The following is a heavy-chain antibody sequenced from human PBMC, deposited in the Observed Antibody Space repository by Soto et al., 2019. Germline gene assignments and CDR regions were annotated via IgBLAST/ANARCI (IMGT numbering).Heavy chain of an antibody. CDR1: GGTFSSYT. Sequence: QVQLVQSGAEVKKPGSSVKVSCTASGGTFSSYTISWVRQAHGQGLEWMGRIIPVLGIVNYAQKFQGRVTITADKSTSTAYMELSSLSSEDTAVYYCARRVYGDYYDTSGYHDWFDPWGQGTLVTVSS. CDR2: IIPVLGIV. D-gene: IGHD3-22*01. V-gene: IGHV1-69*02. CDR3: ARRVYGDYYDTSGYHDWFDP. J-gene: IGHJ5*02.